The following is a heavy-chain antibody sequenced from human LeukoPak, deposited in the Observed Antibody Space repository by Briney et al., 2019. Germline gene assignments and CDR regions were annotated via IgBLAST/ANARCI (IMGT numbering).Heavy chain of an antibody. J-gene: IGHJ6*02. D-gene: IGHD1-1*01. CDR3: LKIPKTMTNYYYYGMDV. Sequence: PGGSLRLSCAASGFTFSSYAMSWVRQAPGKGLEWVSAIMGSGGSTYYADSVKGRFTISRDNSKNTLYLQMKCLSCEATALYYCLKIPKTMTNYYYYGMDVWGQGTTVTVSS. CDR2: IMGSGGST. V-gene: IGHV3-23*01. CDR1: GFTFSSYA.